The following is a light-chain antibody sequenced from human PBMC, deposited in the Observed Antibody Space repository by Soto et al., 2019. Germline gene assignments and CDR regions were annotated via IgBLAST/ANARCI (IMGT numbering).Light chain of an antibody. V-gene: IGLV2-14*01. CDR2: DVS. CDR3: TSYTTSVTYV. Sequence: QSVLTQPASVSGSPGQSITISCTGTSSDVGAYNSVSWYQQHPGKAPKLIIYDVSTRPSGISDRFSGSKSGNTASLTISGLQAEDESDYSSTSYTTSVTYVFGTGTKVTVL. J-gene: IGLJ1*01. CDR1: SSDVGAYNS.